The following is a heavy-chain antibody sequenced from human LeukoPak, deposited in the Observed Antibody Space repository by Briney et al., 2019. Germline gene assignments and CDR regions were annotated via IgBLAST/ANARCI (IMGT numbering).Heavy chain of an antibody. D-gene: IGHD3-10*01. J-gene: IGHJ4*02. CDR1: VYTFTSYG. CDR2: ISAYNGNT. CDR3: ARDRSVRRSDC. V-gene: IGHV1-18*01. Sequence: ASVKVSCKASVYTFTSYGIRWVRQAPGQGLEWMGWISAYNGNTNYAQKLQGRVTMTTDTSTSTTYMELRSLRSDDTAVYYCARDRSVRRSDCWGQGTLVTVSS.